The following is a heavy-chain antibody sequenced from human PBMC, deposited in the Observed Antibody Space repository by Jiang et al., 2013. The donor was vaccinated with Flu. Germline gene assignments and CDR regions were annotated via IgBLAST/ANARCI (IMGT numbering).Heavy chain of an antibody. Sequence: YWIGWVRQMPGKGLEWMGIIYPGDSDTKYSPSFEGQVTMSADKSISTAYLQWSSLRASDTAMYYCARTDTFDIWGQGTMVTVSS. CDR3: ARTDTFDI. CDR2: IYPGDSDT. J-gene: IGHJ3*02. V-gene: IGHV5-51*01. CDR1: YW.